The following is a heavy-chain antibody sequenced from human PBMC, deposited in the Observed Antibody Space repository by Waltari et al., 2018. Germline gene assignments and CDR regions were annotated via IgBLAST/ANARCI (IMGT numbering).Heavy chain of an antibody. V-gene: IGHV1-2*06. J-gene: IGHJ6*02. Sequence: QVQLVQSGAEVKKPGASVKVSCKASGYTFTGYYMHWVRQAPGQGLERMGRINPNSGGTNYAQKFQGRVTMTRDTSISTAYMELSRLRSDDTAVYYCARDLHRGYYYYGMDVWGQGTTVTVSS. CDR1: GYTFTGYY. CDR2: INPNSGGT. CDR3: ARDLHRGYYYYGMDV.